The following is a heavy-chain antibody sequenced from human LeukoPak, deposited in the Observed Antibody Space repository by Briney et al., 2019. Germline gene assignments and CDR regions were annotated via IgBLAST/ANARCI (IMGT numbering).Heavy chain of an antibody. CDR1: GGTFSSYA. CDR3: ARSISDYGDYRKTFDY. J-gene: IGHJ4*02. D-gene: IGHD4-17*01. Sequence: SVKVSCKASGGTFSSYAISWVRQAPGQGLEWMGGIIPIFGTANYAQKFQGRVTITADESTSTAYMELSSLRSEDTAVYYCARSISDYGDYRKTFDYWGQGTLVTVSS. CDR2: IIPIFGTA. V-gene: IGHV1-69*01.